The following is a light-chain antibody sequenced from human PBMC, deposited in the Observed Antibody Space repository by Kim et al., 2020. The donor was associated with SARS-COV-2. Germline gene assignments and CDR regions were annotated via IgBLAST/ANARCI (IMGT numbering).Light chain of an antibody. CDR2: DAS. J-gene: IGKJ4*01. CDR3: KQRYNWPLT. V-gene: IGKV3-11*01. CDR1: QSVARY. Sequence: EIVLTQSPATLSLSPGERATLSCRASQSVARYLAWYQQRPGQAPRLLIYDASNTATGIPARFSGSGSGTDFTLTISSLEPEDFAVYYCKQRYNWPLTFGGGTKVDIK.